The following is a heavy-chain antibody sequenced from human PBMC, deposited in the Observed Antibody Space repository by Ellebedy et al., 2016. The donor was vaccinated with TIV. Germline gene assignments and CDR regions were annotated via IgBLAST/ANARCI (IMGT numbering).Heavy chain of an antibody. CDR3: ARAALVSMALAFDY. D-gene: IGHD5/OR15-5a*01. Sequence: GESLKISXAASGFTVSSNYMSWVRQAPGKGLEWVSVIYSGGSTYYADSVKGRFTISRDNSKNTLYLQMNSLRAEDTAVYYCARAALVSMALAFDYWGQGTLVTVSS. V-gene: IGHV3-53*01. J-gene: IGHJ4*02. CDR2: IYSGGST. CDR1: GFTVSSNY.